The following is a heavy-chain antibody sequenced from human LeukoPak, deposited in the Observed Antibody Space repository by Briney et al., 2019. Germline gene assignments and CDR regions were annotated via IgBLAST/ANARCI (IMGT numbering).Heavy chain of an antibody. CDR2: ISGSGGST. CDR1: GSTFSSYA. CDR3: AKAFPDDFWSGYPVYFDY. D-gene: IGHD3-3*01. V-gene: IGHV3-23*01. J-gene: IGHJ4*02. Sequence: GGSLRLSCAASGSTFSSYAMSWVRQAPGKGLEWVSAISGSGGSTYYADSVKGRFTISRDNSKNTLYLQMNSLRAEDTAVYYCAKAFPDDFWSGYPVYFDYWGQGTLVTASS.